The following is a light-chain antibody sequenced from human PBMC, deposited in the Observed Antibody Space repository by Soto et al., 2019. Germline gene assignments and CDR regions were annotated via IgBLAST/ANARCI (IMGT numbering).Light chain of an antibody. Sequence: QSVLTQLPSVSGAPRQRVTISCSGCSCNIGSNAVNWYQQFPGKAPKLLIYYDDLLASGVSARFSGSKSGTSASLAISGLQSEDEADYYCAAWDDSTKSHVFGTGTKVTVL. J-gene: IGLJ1*01. CDR2: YDD. CDR3: AAWDDSTKSHV. V-gene: IGLV1-36*01. CDR1: SCNIGSNA.